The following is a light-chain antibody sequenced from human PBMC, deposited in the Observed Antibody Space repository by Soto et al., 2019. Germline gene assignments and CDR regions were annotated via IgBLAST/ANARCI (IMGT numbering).Light chain of an antibody. Sequence: DIQMTQSPSSLSASVGDRVTITCRASQTISTYLNWYQQNPGKAPKLLIYGASNLQNGVPSRFSGSGSGTDFXLXIXSLQPEDFATYYCQKSSSIPYTFGQGTKLEIK. CDR2: GAS. V-gene: IGKV1-39*01. J-gene: IGKJ2*01. CDR3: QKSSSIPYT. CDR1: QTISTY.